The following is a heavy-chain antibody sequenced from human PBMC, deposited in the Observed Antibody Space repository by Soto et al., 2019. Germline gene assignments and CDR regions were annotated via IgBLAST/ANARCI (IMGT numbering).Heavy chain of an antibody. CDR3: AREKPYSSSWYHDY. D-gene: IGHD6-13*01. CDR2: INHSGST. Sequence: QVQLQQWGAGLLKPSETLSLTCAVYGGSFSRYYWSWIRQPPGKGLEWIGEINHSGSTNYNPSLKSRATISVDTYKNQFSLKLSSVTAADSAVYYCAREKPYSSSWYHDYWGQGTLVTVSS. J-gene: IGHJ4*02. V-gene: IGHV4-34*01. CDR1: GGSFSRYY.